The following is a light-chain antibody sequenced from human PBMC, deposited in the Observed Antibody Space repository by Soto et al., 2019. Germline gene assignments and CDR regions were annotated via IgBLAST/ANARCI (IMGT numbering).Light chain of an antibody. CDR2: WAS. V-gene: IGKV4-1*01. CDR3: QQYYSTPQT. Sequence: DIVMTQSQDSLAVSLGERATINCRSSQHILYNSNNKNYLAWYQQKPGQPPQLLIYWASTRETGVPDRISGSGPVTDFTLTISRLQAEDLAVYYGQQYYSTPQTFGQGTKLEIK. J-gene: IGKJ2*01. CDR1: QHILYNSNNKNY.